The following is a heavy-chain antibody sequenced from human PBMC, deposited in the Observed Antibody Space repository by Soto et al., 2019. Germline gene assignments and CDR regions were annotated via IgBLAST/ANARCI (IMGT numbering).Heavy chain of an antibody. CDR2: IIPIFGTA. V-gene: IGHV1-69*01. J-gene: IGHJ6*02. Sequence: QVQLVQSGAEVKKPGSSVKVSCKASGGTFSSYAISWVRQAPGQGLEWMGGIIPIFGTANYAQKFQGRVTITAVESTSTAYMELSSLRSEDTAVYYCARVRCSSTSCYGRYYYYYGMDVWGQGTTVTVSS. CDR1: GGTFSSYA. CDR3: ARVRCSSTSCYGRYYYYYGMDV. D-gene: IGHD2-2*01.